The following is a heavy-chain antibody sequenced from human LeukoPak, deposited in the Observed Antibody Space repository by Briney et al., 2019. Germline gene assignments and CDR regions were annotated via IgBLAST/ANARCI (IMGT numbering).Heavy chain of an antibody. Sequence: PGGSLRLSCAASGFTFSSYSMNWVRQAPGKGLEWVSYISSGGSPIYYADSVKGRFTISRDNAKNSLYLQMNSLRAEDTAVYYCARVLGLAGAYYFDYWGQGTLVTVSS. V-gene: IGHV3-48*04. CDR1: GFTFSSYS. CDR2: ISSGGSPI. J-gene: IGHJ4*02. D-gene: IGHD2-8*02. CDR3: ARVLGLAGAYYFDY.